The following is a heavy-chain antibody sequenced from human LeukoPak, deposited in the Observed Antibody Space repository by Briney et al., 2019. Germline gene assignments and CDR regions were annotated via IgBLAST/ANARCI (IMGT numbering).Heavy chain of an antibody. CDR3: AKDRPNYYGSNGHYYRRDGDY. J-gene: IGHJ4*02. V-gene: IGHV3-23*01. D-gene: IGHD3-22*01. Sequence: PGGSLRLSCTASGFTFDDYAVSWVRQAPGKGLQWVSSITSSGDGTYYADSVKGRFTISRDNSENMLYLQMNSLRVEDTAVYFCAKDRPNYYGSNGHYYRRDGDYWGQGTLVTVSS. CDR1: GFTFDDYA. CDR2: ITSSGDGT.